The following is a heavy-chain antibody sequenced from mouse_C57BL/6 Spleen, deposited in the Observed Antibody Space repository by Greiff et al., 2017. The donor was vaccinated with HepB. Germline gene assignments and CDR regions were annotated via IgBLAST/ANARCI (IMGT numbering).Heavy chain of an antibody. J-gene: IGHJ3*01. V-gene: IGHV8-8*01. CDR2: IWWDDDK. Sequence: QVTLKESGPGILQPSQTLSLTCSFSGFSLSTFGMGVGWIRQPSGKGLEWLAHIWWDDDKYYNPALKSRLTISKDTSKNQVFLKIANVDTADTATYYCARTREGRYGSSYRFADWGKGTLVTVSA. CDR1: GFSLSTFGMG. D-gene: IGHD1-1*01. CDR3: ARTREGRYGSSYRFAD.